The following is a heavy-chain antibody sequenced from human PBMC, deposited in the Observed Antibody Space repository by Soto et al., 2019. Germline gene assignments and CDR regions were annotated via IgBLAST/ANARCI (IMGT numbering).Heavy chain of an antibody. V-gene: IGHV4-31*03. Sequence: QVQLQESGPGLVKPSQTLSLTCTVSGGSISSGDYYWSWIRQHPGKGLEWIGYIYYSGSTSYNPSLKSRVTIPVDTSKNQSSLKLSSVTAADTAVYYWGRWWSGSRQGFDPWGQGTLVTVSS. J-gene: IGHJ5*02. D-gene: IGHD3-3*01. CDR1: GGSISSGDYY. CDR2: IYYSGST. CDR3: GRWWSGSRQGFDP.